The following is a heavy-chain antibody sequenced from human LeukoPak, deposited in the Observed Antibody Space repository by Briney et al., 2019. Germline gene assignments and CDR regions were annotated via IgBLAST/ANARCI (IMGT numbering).Heavy chain of an antibody. D-gene: IGHD3-22*01. CDR1: GFTFSNYD. CDR2: ISGRGANT. J-gene: IGHJ4*02. Sequence: HPGGSLRLSCAASGFTFSNYDMTWVRQAPGKGLEWVSGISGRGANTYYADSVKGRFTISRDNSKNTLYLQMNSLRAEDTAVYYCLGGYYSYWGQGTLVTVSS. V-gene: IGHV3-23*01. CDR3: LGGYYSY.